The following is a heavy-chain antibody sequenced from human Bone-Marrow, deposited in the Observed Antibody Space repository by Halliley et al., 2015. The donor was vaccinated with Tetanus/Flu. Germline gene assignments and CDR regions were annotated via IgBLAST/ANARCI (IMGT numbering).Heavy chain of an antibody. CDR2: IYYSGST. Sequence: TLSLTCTVSGGSITSDYWSWIRKPPGKGLEWIGYIYYSGSTDYNSSLKSRVTISFDRSKNQFSLKVGSVTAADTAVYYCARAGSSGWLDSWGQGTLVTVSS. CDR1: GGSITSDY. J-gene: IGHJ4*02. CDR3: ARAGSSGWLDS. D-gene: IGHD6-19*01. V-gene: IGHV4-59*01.